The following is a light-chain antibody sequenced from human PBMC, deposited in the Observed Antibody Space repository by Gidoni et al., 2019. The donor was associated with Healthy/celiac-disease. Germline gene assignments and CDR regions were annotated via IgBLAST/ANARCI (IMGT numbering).Light chain of an antibody. V-gene: IGKV1-33*01. CDR1: QDISNY. Sequence: DIQMPQSPSSLSASVGDRVTITCQASQDISNYLNWYQHKPGKAPKLLIYDASNLETGVPSRFSGSGSGTDFTFTISSLQPEDIATYYCQQYDNLLTFGGGTKVEIK. CDR3: QQYDNLLT. CDR2: DAS. J-gene: IGKJ4*01.